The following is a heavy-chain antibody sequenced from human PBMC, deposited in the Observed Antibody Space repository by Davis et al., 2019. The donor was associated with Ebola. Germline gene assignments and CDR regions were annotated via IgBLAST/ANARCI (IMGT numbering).Heavy chain of an antibody. CDR1: GFTFSSYS. CDR2: ISSSSSTI. J-gene: IGHJ4*02. Sequence: PGGSLRLSCAASGFTFSSYSMNWVRQAPGKGLEWVSYISSSSSTIYYADSVKGRFTISRDNAKNSLYLQMNSLRDEDTAVYYCAREWGSSLNRHFDYWGQGTLVTVSS. CDR3: AREWGSSLNRHFDY. V-gene: IGHV3-48*02. D-gene: IGHD6-13*01.